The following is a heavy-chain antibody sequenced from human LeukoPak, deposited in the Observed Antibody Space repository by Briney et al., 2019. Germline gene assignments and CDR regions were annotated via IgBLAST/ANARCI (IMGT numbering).Heavy chain of an antibody. D-gene: IGHD2-8*01. J-gene: IGHJ6*03. CDR1: GFTFSGSA. Sequence: GGSLRLSCAASGFTFSGSAMHWVRQASGKGLEWVGRIRSKANSYATAYAASVKGRFTISRDNSKNTLYLQMNSLRAEDTAVYYCAKASYCTNGVCYTYYMDVWGKGTTVTVSS. V-gene: IGHV3-73*01. CDR3: AKASYCTNGVCYTYYMDV. CDR2: IRSKANSYAT.